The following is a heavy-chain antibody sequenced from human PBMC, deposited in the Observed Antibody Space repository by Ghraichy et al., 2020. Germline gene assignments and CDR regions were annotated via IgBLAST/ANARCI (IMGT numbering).Heavy chain of an antibody. D-gene: IGHD3-3*01. Sequence: SGPTLVKPTQTLTLTCTFSGFSLSTSGVGVGWIRQPPGKALEWLALIYWDDDKRYSPSLKSRLTITKDTSKNQVVLTMTNMDPVDTATYYCAHSAYYDFWSGYYDYNYYYYYMDVWGKGTTVTVSS. J-gene: IGHJ6*03. CDR3: AHSAYYDFWSGYYDYNYYYYYMDV. CDR1: GFSLSTSGVG. V-gene: IGHV2-5*02. CDR2: IYWDDDK.